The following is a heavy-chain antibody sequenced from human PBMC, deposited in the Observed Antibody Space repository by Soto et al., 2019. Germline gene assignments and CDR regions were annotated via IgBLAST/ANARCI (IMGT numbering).Heavy chain of an antibody. CDR3: ARHAAGITYLDY. Sequence: PSETLSLTCTVSCGSISSSSYYWGWIRQPPGKGLEWIGSIYYSGSTYYNPSLKSRVTISVDTSKNQFSLKLSSVTAADTAVYYCARHAAGITYLDYWGQGTLVTVSS. D-gene: IGHD1-20*01. J-gene: IGHJ4*02. V-gene: IGHV4-39*01. CDR1: CGSISSSSYY. CDR2: IYYSGST.